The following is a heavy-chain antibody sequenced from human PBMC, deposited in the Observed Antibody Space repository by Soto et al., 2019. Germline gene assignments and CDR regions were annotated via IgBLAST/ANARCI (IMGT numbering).Heavy chain of an antibody. CDR2: ISYDGSNK. CDR1: GFTFSSYG. V-gene: IGHV3-30*18. CDR3: AKAGLSYSSGWYGDY. D-gene: IGHD6-19*01. Sequence: GGSLRLSCAASGFTFSSYGMHWVRQAPGKGLEWVAVISYDGSNKYYADSVKGRFTISRDNSKNTLYLQMNSLRAEDTAVYYCAKAGLSYSSGWYGDYWGQGTLVTVSS. J-gene: IGHJ4*02.